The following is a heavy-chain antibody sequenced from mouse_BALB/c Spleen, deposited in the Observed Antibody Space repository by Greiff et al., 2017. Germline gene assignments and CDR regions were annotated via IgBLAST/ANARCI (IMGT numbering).Heavy chain of an antibody. CDR2: IYPGDGDT. V-gene: IGHV1-80*01. CDR1: GYAFSSYW. D-gene: IGHD1-3*01. Sequence: QVQLQQSGAELVRPGSSVKISCKASGYAFSSYWMNWVKQRPGQGLEWIGQIYPGDGDTNYNGKFKGKATLTADKSSSTAFMQLSSLTSEDSAVYFCARRKYPYAMDYWGQGTSVTVSS. J-gene: IGHJ4*01. CDR3: ARRKYPYAMDY.